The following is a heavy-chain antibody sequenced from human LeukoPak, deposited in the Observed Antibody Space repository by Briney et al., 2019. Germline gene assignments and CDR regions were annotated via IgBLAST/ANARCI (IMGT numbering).Heavy chain of an antibody. CDR1: GFTFSSYW. D-gene: IGHD5-18*01. J-gene: IGHJ3*02. Sequence: GRSLRLSCAASGFTFSSYWMSWVRQPPGKGLEWVANINQDRSEKDYVDAVKGRFTISRDNDKNSLYLQMNCLSAEDTAVYDCARGTAMAHDAFDIWGQGTMVTVSS. V-gene: IGHV3-7*01. CDR2: INQDRSEK. CDR3: ARGTAMAHDAFDI.